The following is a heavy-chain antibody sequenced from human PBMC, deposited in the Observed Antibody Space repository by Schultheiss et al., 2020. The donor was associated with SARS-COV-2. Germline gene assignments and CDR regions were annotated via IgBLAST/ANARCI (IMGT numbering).Heavy chain of an antibody. Sequence: GGSLRLSCAASGFTFSSYAMSWVRQAPGKGLEWVSAISVSGGSTYYADSVKGRFTISRDNSKNTLYLQMNSLRAEDTAVYYCAKSGRDPDCTNGVCYSLDYWGQGTLVTVSS. CDR2: ISVSGGST. CDR1: GFTFSSYA. D-gene: IGHD2-8*01. CDR3: AKSGRDPDCTNGVCYSLDY. V-gene: IGHV3-23*01. J-gene: IGHJ4*02.